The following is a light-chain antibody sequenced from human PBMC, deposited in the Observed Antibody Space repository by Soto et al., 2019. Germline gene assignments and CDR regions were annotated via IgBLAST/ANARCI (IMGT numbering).Light chain of an antibody. J-gene: IGLJ2*01. CDR2: DVI. CDR1: SSDVGGYNY. CDR3: RSYTSSSTYVV. Sequence: QSALTQPASVSGSPGQSITISCTGTSSDVGGYNYVSWYQQHPGKAPKLMIYDVINRPSGVSNRFSGSKSGNSASLTISGLQAEDEADYDCRSYTSSSTYVVFGGGTKVTVL. V-gene: IGLV2-14*03.